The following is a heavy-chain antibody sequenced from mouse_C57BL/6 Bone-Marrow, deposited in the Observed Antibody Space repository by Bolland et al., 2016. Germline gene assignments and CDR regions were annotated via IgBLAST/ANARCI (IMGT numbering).Heavy chain of an antibody. Sequence: PNSGSTNYNEKFKSKATLTVDKSSSTAYMQLSSLTSEDSAVYYCAREGLLDYWGQGTT. D-gene: IGHD2-4*01. J-gene: IGHJ2*01. V-gene: IGHV1-64*01. CDR3: AREGLLDY. CDR2: PNSGST.